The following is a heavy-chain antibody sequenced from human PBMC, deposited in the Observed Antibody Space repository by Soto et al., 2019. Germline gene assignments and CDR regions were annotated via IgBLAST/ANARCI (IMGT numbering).Heavy chain of an antibody. CDR2: IYHSGST. CDR1: SGSISSSNW. D-gene: IGHD2-15*01. Sequence: PSETLSLTCAVSSGSISSSNWWSWVRQPPGKGLEWIEEIYHSGSTNYNPSLKSRVTISVDKSKNQFSLKLSSVTAADTAVYYCARGFRYCSGGSCYNWFDPWGQGTLVTVSS. CDR3: ARGFRYCSGGSCYNWFDP. V-gene: IGHV4-4*02. J-gene: IGHJ5*02.